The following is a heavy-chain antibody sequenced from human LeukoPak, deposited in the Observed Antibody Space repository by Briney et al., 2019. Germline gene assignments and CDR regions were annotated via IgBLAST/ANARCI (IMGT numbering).Heavy chain of an antibody. D-gene: IGHD3-16*02. Sequence: GSLRLSCAASGFTFSSYAMSWVRQAPGKGLEWIGSIYYSGSTYYNPSLKSRVTISVDTSKNQFSLKLSSVTAADTAVYYCARHYPLLYFDLWGRGTLVTVSS. V-gene: IGHV4-39*01. CDR3: ARHYPLLYFDL. CDR1: GFTFSSYA. J-gene: IGHJ2*01. CDR2: IYYSGST.